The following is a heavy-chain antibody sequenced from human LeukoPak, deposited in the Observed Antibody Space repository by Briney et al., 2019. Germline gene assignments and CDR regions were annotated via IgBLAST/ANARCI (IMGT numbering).Heavy chain of an antibody. J-gene: IGHJ4*02. CDR2: ISGSGGST. CDR3: AKGPNSGDD. Sequence: GGSLRLSCAASGFTFSRYAMRWVRQAPGKGLEWVSVISGSGGSTYYADSVKGRFTISRDNSKNTLYLQMNSLRAEDTAVYYCAKGPNSGDDSSQGTLVTVSS. CDR1: GFTFSRYA. V-gene: IGHV3-23*01. D-gene: IGHD4-23*01.